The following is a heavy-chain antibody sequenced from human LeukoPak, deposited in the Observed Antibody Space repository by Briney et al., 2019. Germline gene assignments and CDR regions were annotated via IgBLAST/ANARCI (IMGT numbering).Heavy chain of an antibody. V-gene: IGHV4-34*01. J-gene: IGHJ6*02. D-gene: IGHD6-13*01. CDR1: GGSFSGYY. CDR3: ASERGLSYSSSWSNRPPAYYGMDV. CDR2: INHSGST. Sequence: PSETLSLTCAVYGGSFSGYYWSWIRQPPGKGLEWIGEINHSGSTNYNPSLKSRVTISVGTSKNQFSLKLSSVTAADTAVYYCASERGLSYSSSWSNRPPAYYGMDVWGQGTTVTVS.